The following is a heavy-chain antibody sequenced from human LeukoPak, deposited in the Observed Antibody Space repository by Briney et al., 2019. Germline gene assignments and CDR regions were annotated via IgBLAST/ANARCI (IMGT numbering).Heavy chain of an antibody. CDR3: ASSYGDINWFDP. CDR2: IYYSGST. Sequence: RPSETLSLTCTVSGGSISSSSYYWGWIRQPPGKGLEWIGSIYYSGSTYYNPSLKSRVTISVDTSKNQFSLKLSSVTAADTAVYYCASSYGDINWFDPWGQGTLVTVSS. V-gene: IGHV4-39*01. D-gene: IGHD4-17*01. CDR1: GGSISSSSYY. J-gene: IGHJ5*02.